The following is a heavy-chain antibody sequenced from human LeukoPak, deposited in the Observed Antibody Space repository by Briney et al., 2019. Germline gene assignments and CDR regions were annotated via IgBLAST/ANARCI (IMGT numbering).Heavy chain of an antibody. CDR1: GDSVSTYS. Sequence: SETLSLTCTVFGDSVSTYSWSWIRQPPGKGLEWIGYIYYSGSTNYNPSLKSRVTISVDTSKNQFSLKLSSVTAADTAVYYCARVQGEDVSFDPWGQGTLVTVSS. J-gene: IGHJ5*02. V-gene: IGHV4-59*02. CDR3: ARVQGEDVSFDP. D-gene: IGHD2-15*01. CDR2: IYYSGST.